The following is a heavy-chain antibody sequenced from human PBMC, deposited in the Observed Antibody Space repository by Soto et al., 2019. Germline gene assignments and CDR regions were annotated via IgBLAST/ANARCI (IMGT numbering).Heavy chain of an antibody. Sequence: XLXLSCAASEFTFXSYAIHSVRQAPGKGLEWVAVISRDGTNKYYVDSVKGRFTISRDNSSNTLYLQMNSMRNEDAAVYYCARSRSGAVADSFDFWGQGTLVTVSS. V-gene: IGHV3-30*04. J-gene: IGHJ4*02. CDR2: ISRDGTNK. CDR1: EFTFXSYA. CDR3: ARSRSGAVADSFDF. D-gene: IGHD3-10*01.